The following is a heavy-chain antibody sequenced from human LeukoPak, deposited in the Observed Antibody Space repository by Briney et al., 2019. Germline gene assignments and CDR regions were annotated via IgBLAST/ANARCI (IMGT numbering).Heavy chain of an antibody. J-gene: IGHJ6*02. Sequence: SVNVSFKASGFTFSISAVQWVRQARGQRQEWIGLIAVGSGNTNYAQKFQERVTIPRDMSTSTAYMVLSRLRSEETAVYYCAAADSIRSGSDYYYYGMDVWGQGTTLTVSS. CDR3: AAADSIRSGSDYYYYGMDV. D-gene: IGHD6-25*01. V-gene: IGHV1-58*01. CDR2: IAVGSGNT. CDR1: GFTFSISA.